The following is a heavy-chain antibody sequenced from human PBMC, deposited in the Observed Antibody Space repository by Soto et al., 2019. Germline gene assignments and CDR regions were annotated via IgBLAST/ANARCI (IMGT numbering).Heavy chain of an antibody. Sequence: ASVKVSCKASGYTFTSYGISWVRQAPGQGLEWMGWISAYNGNTSYAQKLQGRVTMTIETSTSTAYMELRSLRSDDTAVYYCAILRFLEWAPETWGQGTLVTVYS. CDR3: AILRFLEWAPET. V-gene: IGHV1-18*04. CDR2: ISAYNGNT. J-gene: IGHJ5*02. CDR1: GYTFTSYG. D-gene: IGHD3-3*01.